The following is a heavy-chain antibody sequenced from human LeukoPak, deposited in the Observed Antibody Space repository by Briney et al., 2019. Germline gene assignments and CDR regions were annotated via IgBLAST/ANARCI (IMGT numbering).Heavy chain of an antibody. J-gene: IGHJ5*02. CDR2: IKRDGSEK. D-gene: IGHD6-13*01. Sequence: GGSLRLSCAASGFTFSSYWMSWVRQAAGKGLEWVANIKRDGSEKYYVDSVKGRFTISRDNAKNSLYLQMNSLRAEDTAVYYCARDLHVAAVGLNWFDPWGQGTLVTVSS. CDR3: ARDLHVAAVGLNWFDP. CDR1: GFTFSSYW. V-gene: IGHV3-7*01.